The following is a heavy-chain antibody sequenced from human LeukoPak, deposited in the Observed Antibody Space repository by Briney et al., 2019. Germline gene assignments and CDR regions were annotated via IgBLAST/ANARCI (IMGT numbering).Heavy chain of an antibody. D-gene: IGHD2-15*01. V-gene: IGHV4-34*01. CDR1: GGSFSGYY. Sequence: SETLSLTCAVYGGSFSGYYWSWIRQPPGKGLEWIGEINHSGSTNYNPSLKSRVTISVDTSKNQFSLRLSSVTAADTAVYYCARGRRGCSGGSCYSDALDIWGQGTMVTVSS. J-gene: IGHJ3*02. CDR3: ARGRRGCSGGSCYSDALDI. CDR2: INHSGST.